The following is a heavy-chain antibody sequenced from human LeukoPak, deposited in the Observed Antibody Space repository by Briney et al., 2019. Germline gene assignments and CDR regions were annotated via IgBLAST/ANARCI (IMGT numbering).Heavy chain of an antibody. J-gene: IGHJ6*03. CDR1: RFTFSDYY. CDR3: ARSYDILDYDYMDA. CDR2: ISSSGNNK. Sequence: RASRTPSCAASRFTFSDYYMSWIRHAPGKKLEYVSYISSSGNNKYYADSVKGRFTISRDNAKNSLYLQMNSLRAEDTAVYYCARSYDILDYDYMDAWGKGTTVTVS. D-gene: IGHD3-9*01. V-gene: IGHV3-11*04.